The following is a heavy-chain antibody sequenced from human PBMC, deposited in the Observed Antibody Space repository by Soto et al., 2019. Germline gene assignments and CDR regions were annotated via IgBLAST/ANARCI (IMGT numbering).Heavy chain of an antibody. Sequence: QVHLVESGGGVVQPGRPLRLSCAAAGFTVSRYGMHWVRQAPGKGLEWVGVIVRDGGKKQYADSVRGRFTIARDNFKTPLYLEMNSVTVEDTAVYYCARDDDFGANGLDYWGQGTLGTVSS. V-gene: IGHV3-33*01. CDR2: IVRDGGKK. J-gene: IGHJ4*02. CDR1: GFTVSRYG. CDR3: ARDDDFGANGLDY. D-gene: IGHD3-10*01.